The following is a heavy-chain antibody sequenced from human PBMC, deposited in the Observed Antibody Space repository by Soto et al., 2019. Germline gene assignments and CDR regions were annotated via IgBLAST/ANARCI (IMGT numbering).Heavy chain of an antibody. J-gene: IGHJ6*02. V-gene: IGHV4-30-2*01. Sequence: SETLSLTCAISGGSISSDGYSWSWIRQPPGKGLEWIGYIYHSGSTYYNPSLKSRVTTSVDRSKNQFSLKLSSVTAADTAVYYCARGRGNYFFYGMDVWGQGTTVTVSS. D-gene: IGHD2-15*01. CDR1: GGSISSDGYS. CDR3: ARGRGNYFFYGMDV. CDR2: IYHSGST.